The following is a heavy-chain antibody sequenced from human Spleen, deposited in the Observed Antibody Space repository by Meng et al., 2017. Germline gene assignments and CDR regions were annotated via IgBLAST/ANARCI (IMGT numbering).Heavy chain of an antibody. D-gene: IGHD2-2*01. Sequence: QLQLEESGPGLVKPSETLSLTCTVSGYSFSSSGYYWAWIRQPPGKGLEWIGSINYGGTAYYASSLTSRVIISVDTSKNQFSLRLNSVTAADAAVYYCARLSDCSTSCYFDPWGQGTLVTVSS. CDR1: GYSFSSSGYY. J-gene: IGHJ5*02. V-gene: IGHV4-39*01. CDR3: ARLSDCSTSCYFDP. CDR2: INYGGTA.